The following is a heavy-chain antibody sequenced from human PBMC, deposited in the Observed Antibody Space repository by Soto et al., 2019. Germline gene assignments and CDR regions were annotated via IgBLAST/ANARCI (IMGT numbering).Heavy chain of an antibody. CDR2: IIPIFGTA. J-gene: IGHJ6*02. CDR1: GGTFSSYA. CDR3: ARDRLGYGGTNCYSYGMDV. Sequence: ASVKVSCKASGGTFSSYAISWVRQAPGQGLEWMGGIIPIFGTANYAQKFQGRVTITADESTSTAYMELSSLRSEDTAVYYCARDRLGYGGTNCYSYGMDVWCQGTTVIVSS. V-gene: IGHV1-69*13. D-gene: IGHD4-17*01.